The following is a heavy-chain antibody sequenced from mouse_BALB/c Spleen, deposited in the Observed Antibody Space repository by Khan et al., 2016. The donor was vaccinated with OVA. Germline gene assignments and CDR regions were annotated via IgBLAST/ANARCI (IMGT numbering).Heavy chain of an antibody. J-gene: IGHJ3*01. CDR1: GYKFSNYW. CDR3: ARSYYGD. D-gene: IGHD2-10*01. V-gene: IGHV1-9*01. CDR2: ILPGSGST. Sequence: QVQLKQSGTELMKPGASVKISCKASGYKFSNYWIEWVKQTPGHGLEWIGEILPGSGSTKYNDKFKGKATFTADTSSNTAYMQLSSLTSEDSAVYYCARSYYGDWAQGTRVTVSA.